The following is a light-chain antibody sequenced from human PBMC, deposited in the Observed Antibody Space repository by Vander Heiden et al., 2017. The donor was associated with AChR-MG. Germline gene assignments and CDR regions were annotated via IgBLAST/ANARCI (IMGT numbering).Light chain of an antibody. CDR2: SDN. CDR3: AAWDDSLTGRV. V-gene: IGLV1-44*01. CDR1: SSNIGSKA. J-gene: IGLJ2*01. Sequence: QSVLTQPPSAAGTPGQRVTISCSGRSSNIGSKAVNGHQQLPGTAPNLLIYSDNQRPSGVPYRFSGSKSGSSASLAISGLQSEDEADYYCAAWDDSLTGRVFGGGTKLTVL.